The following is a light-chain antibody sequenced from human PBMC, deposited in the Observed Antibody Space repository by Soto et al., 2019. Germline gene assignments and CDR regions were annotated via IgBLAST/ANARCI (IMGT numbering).Light chain of an antibody. Sequence: QSALTQPPSASGSPGQSVTISCTGTSSDVGGYNYVSWYQQHPGKAPTLMIYEVSKRPSGVPDRFSGSKSGNTASLTVSGLQAEAEDDYYYCSYAGSSTLDVFGTGTKLTVL. CDR1: SSDVGGYNY. J-gene: IGLJ1*01. CDR3: CSYAGSSTLDV. CDR2: EVS. V-gene: IGLV2-8*01.